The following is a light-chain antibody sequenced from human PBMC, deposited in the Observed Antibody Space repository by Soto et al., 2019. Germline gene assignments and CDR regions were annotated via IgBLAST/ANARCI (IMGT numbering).Light chain of an antibody. J-gene: IGKJ4*01. CDR3: QQFGFSPT. CDR1: QTISDTF. CDR2: GAS. Sequence: EIVLTQSPGTLSLSPGERATLSCRASQTISDTFLAWYQQKPGQAPRLLIYGASSRATDIPDRFSGTCSGTDCTLTIDRLEPEDFAVYYCQQFGFSPTFGGGTKVEIK. V-gene: IGKV3-20*01.